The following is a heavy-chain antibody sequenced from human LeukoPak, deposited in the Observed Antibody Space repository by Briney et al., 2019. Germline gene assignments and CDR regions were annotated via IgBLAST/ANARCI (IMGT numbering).Heavy chain of an antibody. CDR1: GFTFSDHY. CDR2: TRNKANSYTT. CDR3: AREGYCSGGSCIHEAFDI. J-gene: IGHJ3*02. D-gene: IGHD2-15*01. V-gene: IGHV3-72*01. Sequence: GGSLRLSRAASGFTFSDHYMDWVRQAPGKGLEWVGRTRNKANSYTTEYAASVKGRFTFPRDDSKNSLSLQMNSLKTADTAVYYCAREGYCSGGSCIHEAFDIWGQGTMVTVSS.